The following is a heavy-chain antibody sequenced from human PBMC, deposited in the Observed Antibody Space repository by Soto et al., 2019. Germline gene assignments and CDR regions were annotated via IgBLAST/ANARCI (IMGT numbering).Heavy chain of an antibody. CDR3: GRGGVHEWLRHTPFDY. D-gene: IGHD5-12*01. CDR2: IIPIFGTA. Sequence: SVKVSCKASGGTFSSYAISWVRQAPGQGLEWMGGIIPIFGTANYAQKFQGRVTITADESTSTAYMELSSLRSEDTAVYYCGRGGVHEWLRHTPFDYWGQGTLVTVSS. V-gene: IGHV1-69*13. J-gene: IGHJ4*02. CDR1: GGTFSSYA.